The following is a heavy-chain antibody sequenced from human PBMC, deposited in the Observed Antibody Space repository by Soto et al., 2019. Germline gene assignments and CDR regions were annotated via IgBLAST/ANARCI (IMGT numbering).Heavy chain of an antibody. J-gene: IGHJ6*02. V-gene: IGHV4-30-4*01. Sequence: PSETLSLTCTVSGGSISSGDYYWSWIRQPPGKGLEWIGYIYYSGSTYYNPSLKSRVTISVDTSKNQFSLKLSSVTAADTAVYYCARDGRVSQKRSKGYINGMDVWGQGTTVTVSS. CDR2: IYYSGST. CDR1: GGSISSGDYY. D-gene: IGHD5-12*01. CDR3: ARDGRVSQKRSKGYINGMDV.